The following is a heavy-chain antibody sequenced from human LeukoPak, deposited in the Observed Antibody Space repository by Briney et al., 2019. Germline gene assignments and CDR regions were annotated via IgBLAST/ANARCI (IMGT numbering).Heavy chain of an antibody. CDR1: GGSISSGDYY. D-gene: IGHD3-16*01. V-gene: IGHV4-30-4*08. CDR2: IYYSGSS. J-gene: IGHJ4*02. Sequence: TSETLSLTCTVSGGSISSGDYYWSWIRQPPGKGLEWIAYIYYSGSSFYNPSLKSRLTISVDTSKNHFSLNLSSVTAADTAVYYCARRNDPYYFDYWGQGTLVTASS. CDR3: ARRNDPYYFDY.